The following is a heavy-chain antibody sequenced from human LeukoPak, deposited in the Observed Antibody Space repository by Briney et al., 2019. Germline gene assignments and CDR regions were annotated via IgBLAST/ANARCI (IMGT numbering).Heavy chain of an antibody. Sequence: GGSLRLSCAASGFTFSSYWMSWVRQAPGKGLEWVANIKQDGSAKYYVDSVKGRFTISRDNAKNSLYLQMNSLRAEDTAVCYCARQYCSGGSCLTYFDYWGQGTLVTVSS. D-gene: IGHD2-15*01. J-gene: IGHJ4*02. CDR3: ARQYCSGGSCLTYFDY. V-gene: IGHV3-7*01. CDR2: IKQDGSAK. CDR1: GFTFSSYW.